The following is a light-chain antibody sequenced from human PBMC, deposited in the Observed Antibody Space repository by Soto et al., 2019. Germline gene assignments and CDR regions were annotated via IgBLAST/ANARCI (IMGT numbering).Light chain of an antibody. CDR3: QQYGNSIPIT. V-gene: IGKV3-20*01. CDR2: GAF. J-gene: IGKJ5*01. Sequence: EVVLTQSPGTLSLSPGERHTLSCRASQSVSTSFLAWYQQKPGQAPRLLIYGAFSRATGIPDRFSGSGSGTDFTLTISRLEPEDFAVYYCQQYGNSIPITFGQGTRLEIK. CDR1: QSVSTSF.